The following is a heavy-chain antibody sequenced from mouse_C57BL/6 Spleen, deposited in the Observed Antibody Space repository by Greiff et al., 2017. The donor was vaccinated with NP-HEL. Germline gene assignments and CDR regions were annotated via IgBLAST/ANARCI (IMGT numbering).Heavy chain of an antibody. V-gene: IGHV14-4*01. CDR2: IDPENGDT. CDR1: GFNIKDDY. Sequence: EVQLQQSGAELVRPGASVKLSCTASGFNIKDDYMHWVKQRPEQGLEWIGWIDPENGDTEYASKFQGKATITADTSSNTAYLQLSSLTSEDTDVYYCTLTGTVYFDYWGQGTTLTVSS. J-gene: IGHJ2*01. D-gene: IGHD4-1*01. CDR3: TLTGTVYFDY.